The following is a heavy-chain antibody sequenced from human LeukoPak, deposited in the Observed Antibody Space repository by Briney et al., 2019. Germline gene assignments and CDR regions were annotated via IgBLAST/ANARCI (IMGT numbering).Heavy chain of an antibody. CDR3: ARSSTTTKYYYYGMDV. D-gene: IGHD2/OR15-2a*01. CDR2: IYYSGST. Sequence: TSETLSLTCTVSGGSISSGGYYWSWIRQPPGKGLEWIGYIYYSGSTNYNPSLKSRVTISVDTSKNQFSLKLSSVTAADTAVYYCARSSTTTKYYYYGMDVWGQGTTVTVSS. CDR1: GGSISSGGYY. J-gene: IGHJ6*02. V-gene: IGHV4-61*08.